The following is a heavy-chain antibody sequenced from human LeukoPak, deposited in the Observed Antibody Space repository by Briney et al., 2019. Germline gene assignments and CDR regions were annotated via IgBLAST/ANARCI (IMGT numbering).Heavy chain of an antibody. CDR2: IYYSGTT. Sequence: SSETLSLTRSVSGGSISNYYWSWIRQPPGKGLEWIGYIYYSGTTNYTPSLKSRVTISVDTSKTQFSLKLSSVTAADTAVYYCARYAYDSSGYYSFDYWGQGTLVTVSS. V-gene: IGHV4-59*01. CDR3: ARYAYDSSGYYSFDY. J-gene: IGHJ4*02. D-gene: IGHD3-22*01. CDR1: GGSISNYY.